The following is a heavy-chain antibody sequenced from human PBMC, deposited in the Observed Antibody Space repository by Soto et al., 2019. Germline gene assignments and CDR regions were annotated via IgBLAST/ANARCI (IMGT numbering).Heavy chain of an antibody. CDR3: ARARTGDAFDI. V-gene: IGHV4-59*01. Sequence: SETLSLTCTVSGGSISSYYWSWIQQPPGKGLEWIGYIYYSGSTNYNPSLKSRVTISVDTSKNQFSLKLSSVTAADTAVYYCARARTGDAFDIWGQGTMVTVSS. J-gene: IGHJ3*02. D-gene: IGHD2-8*02. CDR1: GGSISSYY. CDR2: IYYSGST.